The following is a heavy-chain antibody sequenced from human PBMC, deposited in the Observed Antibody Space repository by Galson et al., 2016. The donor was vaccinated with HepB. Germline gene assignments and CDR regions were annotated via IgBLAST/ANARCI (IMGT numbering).Heavy chain of an antibody. CDR3: AREEGYSSSSDY. CDR2: ISYDGSNK. D-gene: IGHD6-19*01. Sequence: SLRLSRAASGFTFSSYPMHWVRQAPGKGLEWVAFISYDGSNKYHADSVKGRFTISRDNSKHTLYLQMNSLRAEDTAVYYCAREEGYSSSSDYWGQGTLVTVSS. CDR1: GFTFSSYP. J-gene: IGHJ4*02. V-gene: IGHV3-30-3*01.